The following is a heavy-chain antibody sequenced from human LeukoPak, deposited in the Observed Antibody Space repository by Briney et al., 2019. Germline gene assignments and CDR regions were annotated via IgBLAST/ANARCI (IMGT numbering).Heavy chain of an antibody. CDR1: GFTFSSYA. CDR3: ARQGEYFDY. Sequence: GRSLRLSCAASGFTFSSYAMHWVRQAPGKGLEWVAVISYDGSNKYYADSVKGRFTISRDNSKNTLYLQMNSLRAEDTAVYYCARQGEYFDYWGQGTLVTVSS. D-gene: IGHD3-16*01. V-gene: IGHV3-30-3*01. CDR2: ISYDGSNK. J-gene: IGHJ4*02.